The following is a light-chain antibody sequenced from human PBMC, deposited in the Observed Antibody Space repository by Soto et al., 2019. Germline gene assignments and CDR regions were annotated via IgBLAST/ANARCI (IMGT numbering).Light chain of an antibody. Sequence: EIVLTQSPGTLSLSPGERATLSCRASQSVSSSYLAWYQQKPGQAPRLLIYGASSRATGIPDRFSGSGSGTDFTLTISRLEPEDFEVYYCQQYCSSAWTFGQGTKVEIK. V-gene: IGKV3-20*01. CDR3: QQYCSSAWT. CDR1: QSVSSSY. CDR2: GAS. J-gene: IGKJ1*01.